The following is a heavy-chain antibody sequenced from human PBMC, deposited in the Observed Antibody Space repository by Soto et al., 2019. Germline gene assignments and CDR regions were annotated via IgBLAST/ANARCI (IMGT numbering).Heavy chain of an antibody. CDR1: VFTFSIYA. CDR2: ILYDGSNR. V-gene: IGHV3-30-3*01. CDR3: ARDDGTVRDIVVVPADGTSPIDP. J-gene: IGHJ5*02. Sequence: GGSLRFSCAASVFTFSIYAMHWVRQAPGRGLDLVAVILYDGSNRYYADSVKGRFTISRDNSKNTLYLQMNSLRAEDTAVYYCARDDGTVRDIVVVPADGTSPIDPWGQGTMVTVSS. D-gene: IGHD2-2*01.